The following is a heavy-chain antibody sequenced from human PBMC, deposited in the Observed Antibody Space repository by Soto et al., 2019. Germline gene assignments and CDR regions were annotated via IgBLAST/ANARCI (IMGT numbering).Heavy chain of an antibody. CDR3: ASLTVTTYVDY. D-gene: IGHD4-17*01. J-gene: IGHJ4*02. CDR1: GGTFSSYT. CDR2: IIPILGMA. V-gene: IGHV1-69*02. Sequence: GASVKVSCKASGGTFSSYTISWVRQAPGQGLEWMGRIIPILGMANYAQKFQGRVTITADKSTSTAYMELSSLRSEDTAVYYCASLTVTTYVDYWGQGTLVTVSS.